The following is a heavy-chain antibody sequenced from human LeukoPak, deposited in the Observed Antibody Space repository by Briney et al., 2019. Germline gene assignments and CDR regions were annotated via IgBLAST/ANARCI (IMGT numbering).Heavy chain of an antibody. CDR3: ARDLVGSAISYSSGAWDY. Sequence: SVKVSCKASGGTFSNYAISWVRQAPGQGLAWMGGIIPLFGSADYAQKFQGRVTFTADESTSTAYMELSSLRPEDTAVYYCARDLVGSAISYSSGAWDYWGQGTLVTVSS. D-gene: IGHD3-10*01. CDR2: IIPLFGSA. V-gene: IGHV1-69*13. CDR1: GGTFSNYA. J-gene: IGHJ4*02.